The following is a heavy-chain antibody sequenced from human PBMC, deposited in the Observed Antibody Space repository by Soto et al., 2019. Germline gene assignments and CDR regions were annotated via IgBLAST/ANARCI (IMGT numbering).Heavy chain of an antibody. J-gene: IGHJ4*02. V-gene: IGHV2-5*02. D-gene: IGHD6-13*01. CDR1: GFSLSTSGVG. CDR3: AHRAAAGYYFDY. CDR2: IYWDDDK. Sequence: QITLKESGPTLVKPTQTLTVTCTFSGFSLSTSGVGVGWIRQPPGKALEWLALIYWDDDKRYSPSLKSRLTITKDNSKNQVVLTMTNMDPVDTATYYCAHRAAAGYYFDYWGQGTLVTVSS.